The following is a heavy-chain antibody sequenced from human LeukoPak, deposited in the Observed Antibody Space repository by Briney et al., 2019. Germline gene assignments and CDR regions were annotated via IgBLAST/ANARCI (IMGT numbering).Heavy chain of an antibody. D-gene: IGHD1-14*01. CDR3: ITDLG. Sequence: GGSLRLSCAASGFTFSSYSMNWVRQAPGKGLEWVSSISSSSSYIYYADSVKGRFTISRDNAKSTVYLQMNSLRVEDTAVYYCITDLGWGQGTLVTVSS. J-gene: IGHJ4*02. CDR2: ISSSSSYI. CDR1: GFTFSSYS. V-gene: IGHV3-21*01.